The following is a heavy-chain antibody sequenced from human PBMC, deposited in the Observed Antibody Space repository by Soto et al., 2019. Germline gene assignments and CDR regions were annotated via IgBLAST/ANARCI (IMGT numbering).Heavy chain of an antibody. CDR1: GFTFSSYS. CDR2: ISYDGSNK. V-gene: IGHV3-30*18. CDR3: AKEVRSYGDYPPIVDY. J-gene: IGHJ4*02. D-gene: IGHD4-17*01. Sequence: QVQLVESGGGVVQPGRSLRLSCAASGFTFSSYSMHWVRQAPGKGLEWVAVISYDGSNKYYADSVKGRFTISRDNXKXXLYLQMNSLRAEDTAVYYCAKEVRSYGDYPPIVDYWGQGTLVTVSS.